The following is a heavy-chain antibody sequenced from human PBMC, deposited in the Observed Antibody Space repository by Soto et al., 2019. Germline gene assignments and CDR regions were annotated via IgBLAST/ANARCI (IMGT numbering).Heavy chain of an antibody. Sequence: QVQLVQSGTEVKKPGASVTVSCKSSGYTFTDFYLHWLRQATGQGLEWVGWINPKTGDTKSTQKFQGRVTMPRDTSVSTANLNLTSLTSDDTTMYYCATRTNGTTGWYHPGGQGTRVTVSS. CDR2: INPKTGDT. V-gene: IGHV1-2*02. CDR3: ATRTNGTTGWYHP. J-gene: IGHJ5*02. D-gene: IGHD1-1*01. CDR1: GYTFTDFY.